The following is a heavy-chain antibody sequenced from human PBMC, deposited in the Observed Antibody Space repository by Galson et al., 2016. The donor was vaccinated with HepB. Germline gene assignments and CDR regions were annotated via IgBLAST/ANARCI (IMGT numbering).Heavy chain of an antibody. V-gene: IGHV4-39*01. J-gene: IGHJ3*02. Sequence: ETLSLTCTVSGGSLSSSSYYWDWIRQPPGKGLEWLGSVSYSGSTYYNPSLKSRVIISVDTSKNQFSLKLSSLTAADTAVYYCARPAANAFDIWGQGTMVTVSS. CDR3: ARPAANAFDI. CDR1: GGSLSSSSYY. CDR2: VSYSGST.